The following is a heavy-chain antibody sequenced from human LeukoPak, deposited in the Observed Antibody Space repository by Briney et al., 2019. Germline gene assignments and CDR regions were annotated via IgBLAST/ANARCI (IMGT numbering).Heavy chain of an antibody. CDR1: GFTVSSNY. V-gene: IGHV3-23*01. Sequence: GGSLRLSCAASGFTVSSNYMNWVLQAPGKGLEWVSGISTSGGSSSYADSVKGRFTISRDNPGNTLYMQMNSLRAEDTALYYCAIMHPYYDGSGYWVQWGQGTLVTVSS. D-gene: IGHD3-22*01. CDR3: AIMHPYYDGSGYWVQ. J-gene: IGHJ4*02. CDR2: ISTSGGSS.